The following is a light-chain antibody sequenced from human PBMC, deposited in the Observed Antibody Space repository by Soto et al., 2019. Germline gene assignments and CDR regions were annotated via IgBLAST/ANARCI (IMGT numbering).Light chain of an antibody. CDR2: GAS. V-gene: IGKV1-9*01. J-gene: IGKJ4*01. CDR3: QQGNSYPRT. Sequence: DIQLTQSPSFLSSSVGDRVTITCRASQGISNYLAWFQQKPGKAPKLLIYGASTLETGVPARFSGSGSGTEFTLTISSLQPEDSATYYCQQGNSYPRTFGGGTKVEIK. CDR1: QGISNY.